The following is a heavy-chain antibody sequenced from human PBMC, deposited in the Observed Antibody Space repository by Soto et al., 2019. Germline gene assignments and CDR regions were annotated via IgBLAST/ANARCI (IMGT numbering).Heavy chain of an antibody. J-gene: IGHJ3*02. D-gene: IGHD1-26*01. CDR1: GGSISSGGYY. CDR3: ARKAVGDAFDI. Sequence: PSETLSLTCTVSGGSISSGGYYWSWIRQHPGKGLEWIGYIYYSGSTYYNPSLKSRVTISVDTSKNQFSPKLSSVTAADTAVYYCARKAVGDAFDIWGQGTMVTVSS. V-gene: IGHV4-31*03. CDR2: IYYSGST.